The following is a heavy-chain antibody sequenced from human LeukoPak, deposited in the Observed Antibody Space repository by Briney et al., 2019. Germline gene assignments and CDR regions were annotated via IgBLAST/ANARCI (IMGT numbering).Heavy chain of an antibody. Sequence: ASVKVSCKASGYTFTGYYMHWVRQAPGQGLEWMGWINPNSGGTNYAQKFQGRVTMTRDTSISTAYMELSRLRSDDTAVYYCARDYSNPLYYYYYMDVWGKGTTVTVSS. CDR1: GYTFTGYY. CDR2: INPNSGGT. CDR3: ARDYSNPLYYYYYMDV. J-gene: IGHJ6*03. V-gene: IGHV1-2*02. D-gene: IGHD4-11*01.